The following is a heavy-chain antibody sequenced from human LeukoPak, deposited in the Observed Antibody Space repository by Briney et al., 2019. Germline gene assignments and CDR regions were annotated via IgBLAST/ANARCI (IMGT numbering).Heavy chain of an antibody. CDR1: GFTFSSYG. CDR3: AKDGYSSSWYYFDH. V-gene: IGHV3-30*18. CDR2: ISYDGSNK. J-gene: IGHJ4*02. D-gene: IGHD6-13*01. Sequence: GGSLRLSCAASGFTFSSYGMHWVRQAPGKGLEWVAVISYDGSNKYYADSVKGRFTISRDNSKNTLYLQMNSLRAEDTAVYYCAKDGYSSSWYYFDHWGQGTLVTVSS.